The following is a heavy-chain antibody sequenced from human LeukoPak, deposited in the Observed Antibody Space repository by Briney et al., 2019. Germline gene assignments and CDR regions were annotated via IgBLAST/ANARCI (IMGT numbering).Heavy chain of an antibody. Sequence: GRSLRLSCATSGFTFSADSVSWVRQVPGKGLEWVAFIDTSSSTIYYADSVKGRFTISRDNDRNSVYLQMNSVRVEDTAIYSCARDLGYCTGGNCYRWLATWGQGTLVTVSS. V-gene: IGHV3-48*04. CDR3: ARDLGYCTGGNCYRWLAT. J-gene: IGHJ5*02. CDR1: GFTFSADS. D-gene: IGHD2-15*01. CDR2: IDTSSSTI.